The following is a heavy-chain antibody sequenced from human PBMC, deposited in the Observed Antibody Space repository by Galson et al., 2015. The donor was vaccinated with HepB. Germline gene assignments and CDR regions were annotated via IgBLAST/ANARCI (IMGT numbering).Heavy chain of an antibody. J-gene: IGHJ4*02. V-gene: IGHV4-59*01. D-gene: IGHD5-24*01. Sequence: HHSEGSNYNPSLNNRVTMSVDTSKNQVSLKLTSVTAADTAVYYCAREGTDDYNYFDYWGPGTLVTVSS. CDR2: HHSEGS. CDR3: AREGTDDYNYFDY.